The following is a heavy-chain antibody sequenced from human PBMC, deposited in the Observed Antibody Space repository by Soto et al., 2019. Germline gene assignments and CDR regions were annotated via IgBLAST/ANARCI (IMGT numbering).Heavy chain of an antibody. CDR2: IYYSGNT. J-gene: IGHJ6*04. CDR1: GGSIRSGGYY. V-gene: IGHV4-31*03. D-gene: IGHD5-18*01. CDR3: ARDRLMATAGTARHYFGLDV. Sequence: PSETLSLTCTVSGGSIRSGGYYWSWVRQNPRRGLEWIGNIYYSGNTYYNPSLKSRLTISVDTSKNQFSLNLSSVTAADTAVYYFARDRLMATAGTARHYFGLDVWGKGTTVTVPS.